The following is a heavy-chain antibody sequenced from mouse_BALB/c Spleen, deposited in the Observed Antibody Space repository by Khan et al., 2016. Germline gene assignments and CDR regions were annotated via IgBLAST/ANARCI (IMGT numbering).Heavy chain of an antibody. V-gene: IGHV5-6-5*01. D-gene: IGHD1-1*01. Sequence: EVELVESGGGLVKPGGSLKLSCAASGFTFSSYAMSWVRQTPEKRLEWVASISSGGNTFYPDSLKGRFTISRDNARNILYLQMSSLRSEDTAMYYCTSCVTTVVDYFDYWGQGTTLTVSS. CDR2: ISSGGNT. CDR1: GFTFSSYA. J-gene: IGHJ2*01. CDR3: TSCVTTVVDYFDY.